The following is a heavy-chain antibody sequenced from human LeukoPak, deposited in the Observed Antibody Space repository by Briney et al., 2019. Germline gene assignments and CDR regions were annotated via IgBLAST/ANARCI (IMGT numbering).Heavy chain of an antibody. Sequence: SLKVSSKASGGTFSTSAISWVRQAPGHGLEWMGGIIPTFGTANYAQKFQGRVTITADESTSTAYMELSSLRSEDTAVYYCASSIMISDFGFLIAAFDYWGQGTLVTVSS. CDR2: IIPTFGTA. V-gene: IGHV1-69*01. CDR3: ASSIMISDFGFLIAAFDY. CDR1: GGTFSTSA. J-gene: IGHJ4*02. D-gene: IGHD3-16*01.